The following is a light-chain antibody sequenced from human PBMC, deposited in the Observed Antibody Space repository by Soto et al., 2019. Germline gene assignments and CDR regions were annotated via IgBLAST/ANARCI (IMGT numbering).Light chain of an antibody. CDR2: GAS. J-gene: IGKJ1*01. Sequence: EIVLTQSPGTLSLSPGEMATLSCRARQSVSSSLLAWYQQKPGQTPRLLIYGASSRATGIPDRFSGSGSGTDFTLTISNLEPEDVAVYYCQQYGRPWTFGQGTKVEIK. V-gene: IGKV3-20*01. CDR3: QQYGRPWT. CDR1: QSVSSSL.